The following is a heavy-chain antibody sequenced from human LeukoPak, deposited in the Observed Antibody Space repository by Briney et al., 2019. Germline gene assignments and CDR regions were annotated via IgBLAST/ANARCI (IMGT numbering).Heavy chain of an antibody. J-gene: IGHJ4*02. CDR2: VHLDGRT. D-gene: IGHD6-25*01. CDR1: GGSVTSTNW. V-gene: IGHV4-4*02. CDR3: AREGGFYRPLDY. Sequence: SETLSLTCAVSGGSVTSTNWWTWFRPPPEKGLEWIGEVHLDGRTNYNPSLKSRLVMSADLPENHISLKLTSVTAADTAVYYCAREGGFYRPLDYSGQGTLVTVSS.